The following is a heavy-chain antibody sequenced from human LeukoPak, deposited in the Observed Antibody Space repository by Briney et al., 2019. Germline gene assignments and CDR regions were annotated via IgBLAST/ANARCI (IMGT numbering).Heavy chain of an antibody. CDR1: GYTFTSYF. D-gene: IGHD6-6*01. CDR2: INPSGGST. V-gene: IGHV1-46*01. Sequence: ASVKVSCKASGYTFTSYFMHWVRQAPGHGLEWMGIINPSGGSTTYAQKFQGRVTMTRDTSTSTVYMELSSLTSDDTAVYYCATEYSSASVFDYWGQGALVTVSS. CDR3: ATEYSSASVFDY. J-gene: IGHJ4*02.